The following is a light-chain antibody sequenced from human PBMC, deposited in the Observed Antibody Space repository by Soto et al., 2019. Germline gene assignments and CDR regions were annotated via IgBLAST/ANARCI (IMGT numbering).Light chain of an antibody. Sequence: EILLTQSPGTLSLSPGEGATLSCWASQSVSSNYLAWYQQKPGQAPRLLIYGASSRPTGIPDRFSGSGSGTDFNLTISRLEPEDFAVYYCQQYGSSPRTFGQGTKVEIK. J-gene: IGKJ1*01. CDR2: GAS. V-gene: IGKV3-20*01. CDR1: QSVSSNY. CDR3: QQYGSSPRT.